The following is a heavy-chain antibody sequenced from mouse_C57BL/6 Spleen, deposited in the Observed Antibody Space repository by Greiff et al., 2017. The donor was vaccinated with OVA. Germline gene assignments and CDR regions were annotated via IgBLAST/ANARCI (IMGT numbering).Heavy chain of an antibody. V-gene: IGHV1-72*01. J-gene: IGHJ4*01. Sequence: VQLQQSGAELVKPGASVKLSCKASGYTFTSYWMHWVKQRPGRGLEWIGRIDPNSGGTKYNEKFKSKATLTVDKPSSTAYMQLSSLTSEDSAVYYCASWPYYGNYEGYAMDYWGQGTSVTVSS. CDR1: GYTFTSYW. CDR2: IDPNSGGT. D-gene: IGHD2-10*01. CDR3: ASWPYYGNYEGYAMDY.